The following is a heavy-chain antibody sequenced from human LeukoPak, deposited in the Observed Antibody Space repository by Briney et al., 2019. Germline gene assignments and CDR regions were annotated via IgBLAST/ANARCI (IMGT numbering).Heavy chain of an antibody. D-gene: IGHD6-13*01. Sequence: PGVSLRLSCAASGFTFSDYYMSWIRQAPGKGLEWVSYISSSSSYTNYADSVKGRFTISRDNAKNSLYLQMNSLRAEDTAVYYCARVGRYSSSAFDPWGQGTLVTVSS. V-gene: IGHV3-11*06. CDR2: ISSSSSYT. CDR3: ARVGRYSSSAFDP. J-gene: IGHJ5*02. CDR1: GFTFSDYY.